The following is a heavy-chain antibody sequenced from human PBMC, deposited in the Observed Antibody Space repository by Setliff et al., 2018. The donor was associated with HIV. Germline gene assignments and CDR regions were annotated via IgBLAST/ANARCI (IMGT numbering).Heavy chain of an antibody. CDR2: TDASGDT. CDR1: GDSIKSHH. CDR3: AHYYYDTSGQPFDY. Sequence: SETLSLTCTVSGDSIKSHHWSWIRQPAGKGLEWLAYTDASGDTNYNPSLKSRVTISLDTSKNQLSLKLGSVTAADTAVYYCAHYYYDTSGQPFDYWGQGTLVTVSS. V-gene: IGHV4-4*09. D-gene: IGHD3-22*01. J-gene: IGHJ4*02.